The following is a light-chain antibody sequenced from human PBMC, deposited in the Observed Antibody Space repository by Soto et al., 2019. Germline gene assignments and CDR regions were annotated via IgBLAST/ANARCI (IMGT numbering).Light chain of an antibody. CDR3: AAWDDSLNGPV. CDR1: SSNIGGNT. Sequence: QLVLTQPPSASGTPGQRVTISCSGSSSNIGGNTVKWYRQLPGTAPKLLIYSNNQRPSGVPDRFSGSKSATSASLAISGLQSEDEADYYRAAWDDSLNGPVFGGGTKLTVL. CDR2: SNN. V-gene: IGLV1-44*01. J-gene: IGLJ3*02.